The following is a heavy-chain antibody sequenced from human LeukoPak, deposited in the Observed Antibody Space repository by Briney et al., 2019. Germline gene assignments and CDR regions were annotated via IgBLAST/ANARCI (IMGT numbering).Heavy chain of an antibody. CDR3: ARRAGGVYYYDSGNWYFDL. J-gene: IGHJ2*01. CDR2: IYPGDSDT. D-gene: IGHD3-22*01. CDR1: GYSFTSYW. Sequence: GESLKISCKGSGYSFTSYWIGWVRQVPGKGLEWMGIIYPGDSDTRYSPSFQGQVTISVDKSISTAYLQWSSLKASDTATYYCARRAGGVYYYDSGNWYFDLWGRGTLVIVSS. V-gene: IGHV5-51*01.